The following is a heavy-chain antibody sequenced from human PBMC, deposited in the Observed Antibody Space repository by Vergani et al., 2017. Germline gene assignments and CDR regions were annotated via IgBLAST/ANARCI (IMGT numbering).Heavy chain of an antibody. J-gene: IGHJ4*02. CDR1: GDSVISTDYH. D-gene: IGHD2-15*01. Sequence: QVQLQQWGGGLLKPSETLSLTCTVSGDSVISTDYHWGWIRQPPGKGLEWIGSMDYSGSTYYNPSLESRISISFETPKNQFSLRLTSVTAADTAVYYCASKRGACRAAYCHSYDFWGPGTLVGVSS. CDR3: ASKRGACRAAYCHSYDF. V-gene: IGHV4-39*01. CDR2: MDYSGST.